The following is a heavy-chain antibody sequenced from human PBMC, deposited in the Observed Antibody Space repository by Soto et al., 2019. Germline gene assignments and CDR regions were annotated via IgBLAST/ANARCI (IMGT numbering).Heavy chain of an antibody. CDR2: IKQDGSEK. J-gene: IGHJ6*03. D-gene: IGHD3-9*01. V-gene: IGHV3-7*01. Sequence: EVQLVESGGGLVQPGGSLRLSCAASGFTFSSYWMSWVRQAPGKGLEWVANIKQDGSEKYYVDSVKGRFTISRDNAKNSLYLQMNSLRAEDTAVYYCARVGEGFDWLLYPDNYYYYYMDVWGKGTTVTVSS. CDR1: GFTFSSYW. CDR3: ARVGEGFDWLLYPDNYYYYYMDV.